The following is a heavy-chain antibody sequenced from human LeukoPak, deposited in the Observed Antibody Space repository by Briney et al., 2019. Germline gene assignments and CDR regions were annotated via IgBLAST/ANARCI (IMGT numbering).Heavy chain of an antibody. CDR1: GYTFTSYG. CDR3: ARALLSGDVGYYYYGMDV. J-gene: IGHJ6*02. Sequence: ASVKVSCKASGYTFTSYGISWVRQAPGQGLEWMGWISACNGNTNYAQKLQGRVTMTTDTSTSTAYMELRSLRSDDTAVYYCARALLSGDVGYYYYGMDVWGQGATVTVSS. V-gene: IGHV1-18*01. CDR2: ISACNGNT. D-gene: IGHD7-27*01.